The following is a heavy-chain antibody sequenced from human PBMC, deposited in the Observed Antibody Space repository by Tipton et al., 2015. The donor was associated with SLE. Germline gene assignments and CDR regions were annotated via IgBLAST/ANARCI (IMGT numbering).Heavy chain of an antibody. CDR2: IYYSGST. J-gene: IGHJ3*02. CDR1: GGSISSGGYY. CDR3: ARDSYYYDSSGYPNDAFDI. D-gene: IGHD3-22*01. Sequence: TLSLTCTVSGGSISSGGYYWSWIRQHPGKGLEWIGYIYYSGSTYYNPSLKSRVTISVDTSKNQFSLKLSSVTAADTAVYYCARDSYYYDSSGYPNDAFDIWGQGTMVTVSS. V-gene: IGHV4-31*03.